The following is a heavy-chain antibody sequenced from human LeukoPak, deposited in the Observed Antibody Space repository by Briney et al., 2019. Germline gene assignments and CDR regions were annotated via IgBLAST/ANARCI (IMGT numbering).Heavy chain of an antibody. CDR1: GFTFSSYA. CDR2: ISGSGGST. V-gene: IGHV3-23*01. CDR3: AKGGRGYVPFDY. D-gene: IGHD5-12*01. Sequence: GRSLRLSCAASGFTFSSYAMSWARQPPGKGLEWASVISGSGGSTYYADSVRGRFTLSRDNSKDTVYLQMNSLRAEDTAVYYCAKGGRGYVPFDYWGQGTLVTVSS. J-gene: IGHJ4*02.